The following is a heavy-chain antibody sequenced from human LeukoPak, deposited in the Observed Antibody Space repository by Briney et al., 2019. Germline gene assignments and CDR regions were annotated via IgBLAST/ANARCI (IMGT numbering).Heavy chain of an antibody. D-gene: IGHD3-10*01. CDR2: INAGNGNT. CDR3: ARSMVRGVTITRGYFDY. V-gene: IGHV1-3*01. Sequence: ASVKVSCKASGYTFTSYAMHWVRQAPGQRLEWMGWINAGNGNTKYSQKFQGRVTITRDTSASTAYMELSSLRSEDTAVYYCARSMVRGVTITRGYFDYWGQGTLVTVSS. CDR1: GYTFTSYA. J-gene: IGHJ4*02.